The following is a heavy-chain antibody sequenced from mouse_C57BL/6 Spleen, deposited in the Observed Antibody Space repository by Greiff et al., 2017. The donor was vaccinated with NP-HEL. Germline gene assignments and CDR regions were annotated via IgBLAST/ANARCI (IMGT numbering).Heavy chain of an antibody. J-gene: IGHJ2*01. D-gene: IGHD2-12*01. V-gene: IGHV1-7*01. CDR3: ARNDVDD. CDR1: GYTFTSYW. CDR2: INPSSGYT. Sequence: QVQLQQSGAELAKPGASVKLSCKASGYTFTSYWMHWVKQRPGQGLEWIGYINPSSGYTKYNQKFKDKATLTADNSSSTAYMQLSSLTYEDAAVYYCARNDVDDWGQGTTLTVSS.